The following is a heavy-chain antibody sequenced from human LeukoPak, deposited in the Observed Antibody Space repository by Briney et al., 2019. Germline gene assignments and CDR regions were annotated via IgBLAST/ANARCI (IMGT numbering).Heavy chain of an antibody. D-gene: IGHD1-26*01. Sequence: ASVKVSCTASGYTFTSYGISWVRQAPGQGLEWMGWTSAYNGNTNYAQKLQGRVTMTTDTSTSTAYMELRSLRSDDTAVYYCARAGLVGALSRAFDIWGQGTMVTVSS. V-gene: IGHV1-18*01. CDR1: GYTFTSYG. CDR3: ARAGLVGALSRAFDI. CDR2: TSAYNGNT. J-gene: IGHJ3*02.